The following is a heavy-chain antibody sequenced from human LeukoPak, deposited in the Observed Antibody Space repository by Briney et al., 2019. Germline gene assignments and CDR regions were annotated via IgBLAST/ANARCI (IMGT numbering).Heavy chain of an antibody. CDR2: ISYDGSNK. V-gene: IGHV3-30*04. CDR1: GFTFSSYA. D-gene: IGHD6-13*01. Sequence: PGGSLRHSCAASGFTFSSYAMHWVLQAPGKGLEWVAVISYDGSNKYYADSVKGRFTISRDNSKNTLYLQMNSLRAEDTAVYYCASPGYSSSWYHPLIDYWGQGTLVTVSS. J-gene: IGHJ4*02. CDR3: ASPGYSSSWYHPLIDY.